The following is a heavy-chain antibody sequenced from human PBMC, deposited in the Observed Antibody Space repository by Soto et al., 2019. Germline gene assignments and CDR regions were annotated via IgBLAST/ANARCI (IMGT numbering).Heavy chain of an antibody. V-gene: IGHV1-18*04. CDR2: ISTHNGDT. CDR3: AREYCTSTSCYGSDF. J-gene: IGHJ4*02. CDR1: GYTFTDYG. Sequence: ASVKVSCKASGYTFTDYGISGVRQAPGQGLEWMGWISTHNGDTKFAQNLQGRLIMTTDTSTSTAYMELTSLRSDDTALYYCAREYCTSTSCYGSDFWGQGTLVTVSS. D-gene: IGHD2-2*01.